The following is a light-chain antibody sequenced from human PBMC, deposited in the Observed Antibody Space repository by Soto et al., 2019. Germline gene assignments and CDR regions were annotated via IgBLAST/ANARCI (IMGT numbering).Light chain of an antibody. J-gene: IGKJ4*01. CDR1: QAIGVY. Sequence: DIPVTQSPSSLSASLGDRVTLTCRATQAIGVYFAWFQQQPGQVPKLLIYAASALQSGVPSRFSGSGSGTDFTLTISSLQPEDIATYYCQKYNSAPLTVGGGTKVEI. CDR3: QKYNSAPLT. CDR2: AAS. V-gene: IGKV1-27*01.